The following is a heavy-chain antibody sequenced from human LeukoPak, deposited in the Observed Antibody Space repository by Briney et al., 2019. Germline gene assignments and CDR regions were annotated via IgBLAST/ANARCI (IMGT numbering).Heavy chain of an antibody. Sequence: SKTLSLTCTVSGGSVSSGSYYWSWIRQPPGKGLEWIGYIYYSGSTNYNPSLKSRVTISVDTSKNQFSLKLSSVTAADTAVYYCARNIAAAGTNWFDPWGQGTLVTVSS. V-gene: IGHV4-61*01. CDR3: ARNIAAAGTNWFDP. D-gene: IGHD6-13*01. J-gene: IGHJ5*02. CDR1: GGSVSSGSYY. CDR2: IYYSGST.